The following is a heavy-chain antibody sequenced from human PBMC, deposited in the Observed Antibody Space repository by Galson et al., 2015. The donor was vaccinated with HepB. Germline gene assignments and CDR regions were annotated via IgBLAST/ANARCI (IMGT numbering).Heavy chain of an antibody. CDR3: ARVYQLPSDAFDI. V-gene: IGHV3-48*02. CDR2: ISSSSSTI. Sequence: SLRLSCAASGFTFSSYSMNWVRQAPGKGLEWVSYISSSSSTIYYADSVKGRFTISRDNAKNSLYLQMNSLRDEDTAVYYCARVYQLPSDAFDIWGQGTMVTVSS. J-gene: IGHJ3*02. D-gene: IGHD2-2*01. CDR1: GFTFSSYS.